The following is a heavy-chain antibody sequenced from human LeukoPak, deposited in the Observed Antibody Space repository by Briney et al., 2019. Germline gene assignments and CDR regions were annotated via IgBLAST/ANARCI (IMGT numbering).Heavy chain of an antibody. CDR2: INPNSGGT. CDR3: ARPTPSRYCSGGSCYSYWFDP. J-gene: IGHJ5*02. D-gene: IGHD2-15*01. Sequence: ASVKVSCKASGYTFTGYYMHWVRQAPGQGLEWMGWINPNSGGTNYAQKFQGRVTMTRDTSISTAYMELSRLRSDDTAVYYCARPTPSRYCSGGSCYSYWFDPWGQGTLVTVSS. V-gene: IGHV1-2*02. CDR1: GYTFTGYY.